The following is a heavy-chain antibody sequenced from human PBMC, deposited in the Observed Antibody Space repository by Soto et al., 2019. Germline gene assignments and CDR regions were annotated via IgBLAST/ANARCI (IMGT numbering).Heavy chain of an antibody. D-gene: IGHD3-10*01. Sequence: QVQLQESGPGLVKPSETLSLTCTVSGGSIDGRNCAWIRQPPGKGLEWLGYVYYDGGSSYNPSAKGRLPLSMATPKSQFSLQLRSVTAADTAVSYCVRQGIGNLHGLVDVWGRGTTVTVSS. CDR3: VRQGIGNLHGLVDV. J-gene: IGHJ6*02. CDR1: GGSIDGRN. V-gene: IGHV4-59*08. CDR2: VYYDGGS.